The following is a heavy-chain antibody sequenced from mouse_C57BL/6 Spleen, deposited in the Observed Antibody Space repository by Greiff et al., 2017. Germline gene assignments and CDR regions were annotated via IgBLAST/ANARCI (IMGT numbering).Heavy chain of an antibody. J-gene: IGHJ3*01. V-gene: IGHV6-6*01. CDR2: IRNKANNHAT. Sequence: EVKLEESGGGLVQPGGSMKLSCAASGFTFSDAWMDWVRQSPEKGLEWVAEIRNKANNHATYYAESVKGRFTISRDDSKSSVYLQMNSLRAEDTGIYYCTRFSTAQAAFFAYWGQGTLVTVSA. CDR1: GFTFSDAW. CDR3: TRFSTAQAAFFAY. D-gene: IGHD3-2*02.